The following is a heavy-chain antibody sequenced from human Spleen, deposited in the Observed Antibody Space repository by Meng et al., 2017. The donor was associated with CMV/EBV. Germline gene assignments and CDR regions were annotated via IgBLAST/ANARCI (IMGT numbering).Heavy chain of an antibody. CDR3: ARDHQKSESLPVLRYFDWLPNYYYYGMDV. CDR2: ISSSCSTI. J-gene: IGHJ6*02. CDR1: GFTFSSYE. D-gene: IGHD3-9*01. V-gene: IGHV3-48*03. Sequence: GESLKISCAASGFTFSSYEMNWVRQAPGKGLEWVSYISSSCSTIYYADSVKGRFTISRDNAKNSLYLQMNSLRAEDTAVYYCARDHQKSESLPVLRYFDWLPNYYYYGMDVWGQGTTVTVSS.